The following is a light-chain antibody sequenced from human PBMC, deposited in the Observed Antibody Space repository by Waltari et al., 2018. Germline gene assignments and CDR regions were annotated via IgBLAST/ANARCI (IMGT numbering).Light chain of an antibody. CDR1: QSISIY. CDR3: QQSYTVYT. V-gene: IGKV1-39*01. Sequence: DIQMNQSPSSLSASVGDRVTITCRASQSISIYLHWYQQKPGKAPNLLLSAASSLQSGVPSSVSGSGSETDFTLTISSLQPEDFATYYSQQSYTVYTFGQGTKLEIK. CDR2: AAS. J-gene: IGKJ2*01.